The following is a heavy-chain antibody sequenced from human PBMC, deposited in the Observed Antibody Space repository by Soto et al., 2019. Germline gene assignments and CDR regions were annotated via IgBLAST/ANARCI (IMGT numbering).Heavy chain of an antibody. CDR3: AKDQGENTGCDIAH. Sequence: EVELVESGGGLVQPGRSLRLSCAASGFSFDDYAMHWVRQAPGKGPEWVSSIGWNSIRLGYADSVKGRVTTSRDNAKNTLYLQMDSLRLEYTAVYSCAKDQGENTGCDIAHLGQGTLVTVSS. J-gene: IGHJ4*02. D-gene: IGHD5-12*01. CDR1: GFSFDDYA. V-gene: IGHV3-9*01. CDR2: IGWNSIRL.